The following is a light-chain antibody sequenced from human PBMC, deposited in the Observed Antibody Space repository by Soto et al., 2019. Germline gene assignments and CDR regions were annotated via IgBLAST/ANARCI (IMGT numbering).Light chain of an antibody. Sequence: QSVLTQPPSASGTPGQRVTISCSGSSSNIGSNTVTWYQQLPGTAPKLLIYSNHQRPSGVPDRFSGSKSGTSASLAISGLQSEDEGDYYCAAWDGSLNGPVFGGGTKLTVL. J-gene: IGLJ3*02. CDR2: SNH. CDR3: AAWDGSLNGPV. CDR1: SSNIGSNT. V-gene: IGLV1-44*01.